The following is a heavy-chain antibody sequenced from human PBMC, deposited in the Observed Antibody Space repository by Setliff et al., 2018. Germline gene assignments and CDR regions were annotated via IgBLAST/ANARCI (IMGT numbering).Heavy chain of an antibody. CDR1: GGSIGSHGFY. Sequence: PSETLSLTCTVSGGSIGSHGFYWGWIRQPPGEGLEWIGSFYFGENTHYNPSLKSRLTISVDTSKTQFSLQLSSVTAADTAVYYCARHGRYTGTYADAFDIWGQGTMVTVS. CDR2: FYFGENT. V-gene: IGHV4-39*01. CDR3: ARHGRYTGTYADAFDI. D-gene: IGHD1-26*01. J-gene: IGHJ3*02.